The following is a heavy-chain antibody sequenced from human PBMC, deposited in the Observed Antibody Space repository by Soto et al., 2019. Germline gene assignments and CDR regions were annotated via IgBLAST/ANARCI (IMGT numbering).Heavy chain of an antibody. V-gene: IGHV1-3*01. J-gene: IGHJ4*01. CDR2: INAGNGNT. Sequence: GSSVKVSCKASGYTFPSYAMHWLRQAPGQRLEWMGWINAGNGNTKYSQKFQGRVTMTEDTSADTAYMELSSLRSEDTAVYYCVSGIRYFDWLFSPFDYWGRGALVT. CDR3: VSGIRYFDWLFSPFDY. CDR1: GYTFPSYA. D-gene: IGHD3-9*01.